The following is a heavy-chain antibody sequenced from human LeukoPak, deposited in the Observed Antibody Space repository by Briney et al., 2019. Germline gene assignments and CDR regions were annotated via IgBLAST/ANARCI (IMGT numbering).Heavy chain of an antibody. D-gene: IGHD2-2*01. CDR2: ISYDGSNK. Sequence: GGSLRLSCAASGFTFSSYAMHWVRQAPGKGLEWVAVISYDGSNKYYADSVKGRFTISRDNSKNTLYLQMNSLRSDDTAVYYCARLNQLLLGGFDPWGQGTLVTVSS. CDR1: GFTFSSYA. V-gene: IGHV3-30-3*01. CDR3: ARLNQLLLGGFDP. J-gene: IGHJ5*02.